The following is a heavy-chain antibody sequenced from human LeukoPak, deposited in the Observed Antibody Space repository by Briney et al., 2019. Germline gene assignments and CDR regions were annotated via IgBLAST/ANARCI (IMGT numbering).Heavy chain of an antibody. J-gene: IGHJ4*02. Sequence: PGGSLRLSCAASGFTVSSNYMSWVRQAPGKGLEWVSVIYSGGSTYYADSVKGRFTIPRDNSKNTLYLQMNSLRAEDTAVYYCAREKRYYFDYWGQGTLVTVSS. V-gene: IGHV3-53*01. D-gene: IGHD6-25*01. CDR1: GFTVSSNY. CDR2: IYSGGST. CDR3: AREKRYYFDY.